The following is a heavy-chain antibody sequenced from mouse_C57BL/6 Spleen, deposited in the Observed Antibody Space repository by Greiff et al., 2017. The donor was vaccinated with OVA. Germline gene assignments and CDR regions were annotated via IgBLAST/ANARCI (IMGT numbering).Heavy chain of an antibody. CDR1: GFTFSSYA. J-gene: IGHJ2*01. CDR2: ISSGGDYI. Sequence: EVKLQESGEGLVKPGGSLKLSCAASGFTFSSYAMSWVRQTPEKRLEWVAYISSGGDYIYYADTVKGRFTISRDNARNTLYLQMSSLKSEDTAMYYCTGGNYVFDYWGQGTTLTVSS. CDR3: TGGNYVFDY. V-gene: IGHV5-9-1*02. D-gene: IGHD2-1*01.